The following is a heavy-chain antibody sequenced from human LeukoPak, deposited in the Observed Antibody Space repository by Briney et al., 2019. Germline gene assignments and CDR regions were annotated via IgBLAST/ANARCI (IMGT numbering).Heavy chain of an antibody. D-gene: IGHD5-12*01. CDR2: ISYDGSNK. J-gene: IGHJ6*02. CDR3: AKEVRRVYSGYEGSQTFGYYYYGMDV. Sequence: GGSLRLSCAASGFTFSSYGMHWVRQAPGKGLEWVAVISYDGSNKYYADSVKGRFTISRDNSKDTLYLQMNSLRAEDTAVYYCAKEVRRVYSGYEGSQTFGYYYYGMDVWGQGTTVTVSS. V-gene: IGHV3-30*18. CDR1: GFTFSSYG.